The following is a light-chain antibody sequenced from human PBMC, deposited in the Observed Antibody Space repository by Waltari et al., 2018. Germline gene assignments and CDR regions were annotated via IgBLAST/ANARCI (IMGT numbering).Light chain of an antibody. CDR1: TRDVGGSKY. J-gene: IGLJ2*01. CDR2: EVN. V-gene: IGLV2-8*01. CDR3: SSYAVSNNLL. Sequence: QSALTQPPSASGSPGQSVPISCTGPTRDVGGSKYVSWYQQHPAKAPRLIIYEVNRRPSGVPDRFSGSKSGNTASLTVSGLQAEDEADYYCSSYAVSNNLLFGGGTKLTVL.